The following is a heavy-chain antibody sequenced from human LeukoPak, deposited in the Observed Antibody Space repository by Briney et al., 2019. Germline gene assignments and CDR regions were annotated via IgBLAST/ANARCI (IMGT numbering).Heavy chain of an antibody. J-gene: IGHJ4*02. CDR2: INQDGREK. CDR3: AVATRSFLPDYC. CDR1: GFIFRNYW. V-gene: IGHV3-7*01. D-gene: IGHD5-12*01. Sequence: PGGSLRLSCAASGFIFRNYWMSWVRQAPGKGLEWVAIINQDGREKNYVDSVKGRFTISRDNANDSLYLQMNSLRAEDTALYYCAVATRSFLPDYCWGQGTLVTVSS.